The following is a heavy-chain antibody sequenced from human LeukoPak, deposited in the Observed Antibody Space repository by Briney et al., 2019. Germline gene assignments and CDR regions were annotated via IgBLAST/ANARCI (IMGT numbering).Heavy chain of an antibody. CDR2: ISSSGSTI. CDR3: ARGGRGLSPPIDAFDI. D-gene: IGHD3-16*02. V-gene: IGHV3-11*04. J-gene: IGHJ3*02. Sequence: GGSLRLSCTASGFAFGDYSMSWLRQAPGKGLEWVSYISSSGSTIYYADSVKGRFTISRDNAKNSLYLQMNSLRAEDTAVYYCARGGRGLSPPIDAFDIWGQGTMVTVSS. CDR1: GFAFGDYS.